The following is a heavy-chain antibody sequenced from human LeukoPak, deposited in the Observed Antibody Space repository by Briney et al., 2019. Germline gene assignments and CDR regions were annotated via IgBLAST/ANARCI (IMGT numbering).Heavy chain of an antibody. D-gene: IGHD3-16*01. V-gene: IGHV3-74*01. CDR3: AREHHDVLSRVGFDY. Sequence: GGSLRLSCAASGFTFSTYWMHWVRQAPGKGPMWVSRVNTDGSSKLYADSVKGRFTISRDNAKSTLYLEMNSLRVEDTAAYYCAREHHDVLSRVGFDYWGQGILVTVAS. J-gene: IGHJ4*02. CDR2: VNTDGSSK. CDR1: GFTFSTYW.